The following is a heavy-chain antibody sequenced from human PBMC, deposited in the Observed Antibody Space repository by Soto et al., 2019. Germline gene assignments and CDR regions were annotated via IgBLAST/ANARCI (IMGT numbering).Heavy chain of an antibody. CDR1: GFIFSSYG. CDR2: IWYDGSNK. V-gene: IGHV3-33*01. J-gene: IGHJ6*02. D-gene: IGHD4-4*01. Sequence: QVQLVESGGGVVPPGGSLRLSCVASGFIFSSYGMYWVRQAPGKGLEWVGVIWYDGSNKYYGDSVKGRFTISRANSKNTLYLQMSSLRAEDTAVYYCAREPYSNYVMDVWGQGTTVTVSS. CDR3: AREPYSNYVMDV.